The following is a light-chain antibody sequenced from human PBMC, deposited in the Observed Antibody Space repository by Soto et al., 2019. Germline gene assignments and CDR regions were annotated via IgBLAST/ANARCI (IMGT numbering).Light chain of an antibody. CDR2: EVT. Sequence: QSVLTQPACESVSPGHAITTSCSGTSGDIGSYNRVSWYQQHPGKAPQRTIYEVTDRPSGVSNRFSGSKSGDTASLTISGLQAEDEAEYYFSSYTNINTRACVFGTGPKVTVL. CDR3: SSYTNINTRACV. V-gene: IGLV2-14*01. J-gene: IGLJ1*01. CDR1: SGDIGSYNR.